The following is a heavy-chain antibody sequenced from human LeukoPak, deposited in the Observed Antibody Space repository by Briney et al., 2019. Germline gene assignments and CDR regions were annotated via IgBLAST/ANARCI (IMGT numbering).Heavy chain of an antibody. CDR3: AKVRGPPAANYYYGMDV. J-gene: IGHJ6*02. Sequence: GGSLRLSCEASGFTFSSFGMHWVRQAPGTGLEWVAVISYDGSNKHYADSLKGRFTISRDNSKNTLFLQMNSLRAEDTAVYYCAKVRGPPAANYYYGMDVWGQGTTVTVSS. D-gene: IGHD2-2*01. V-gene: IGHV3-30*17. CDR1: GFTFSSFG. CDR2: ISYDGSNK.